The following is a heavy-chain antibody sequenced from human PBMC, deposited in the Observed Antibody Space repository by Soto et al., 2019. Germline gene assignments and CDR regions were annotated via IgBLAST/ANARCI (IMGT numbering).Heavy chain of an antibody. Sequence: SETLSLTCTVSGGSISSGGYYWSWIRQHPGKGLEWIGYIYYSGSTYYNPSLKSRVTISVDTSKNQFSLKLSSVTAADTAVSSCARNRRGDYDILTGYPPGAFAIWGQGTMVTVSS. J-gene: IGHJ3*02. CDR1: GGSISSGGYY. CDR2: IYYSGST. D-gene: IGHD3-9*01. V-gene: IGHV4-31*03. CDR3: ARNRRGDYDILTGYPPGAFAI.